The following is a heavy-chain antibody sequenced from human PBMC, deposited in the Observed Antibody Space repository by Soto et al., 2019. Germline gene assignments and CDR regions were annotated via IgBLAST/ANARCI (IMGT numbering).Heavy chain of an antibody. V-gene: IGHV4-4*02. J-gene: IGHJ4*02. CDR2: ISHSGMT. CDR3: ARGSGWSKLDS. Sequence: QVQLQESGPGLVKPSGTLSLTCAFSGGSISSNNWWSWVRQPPGKGLEWIGEISHSGMTSYSPSLKSRVIISLDKSKNQFSLNLTSATAADTAVYYCARGSGWSKLDSWGQGTLVTVSA. D-gene: IGHD6-19*01. CDR1: GGSISSNNW.